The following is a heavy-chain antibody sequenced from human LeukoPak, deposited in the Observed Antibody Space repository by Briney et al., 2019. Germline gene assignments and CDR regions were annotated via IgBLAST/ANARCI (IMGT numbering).Heavy chain of an antibody. CDR3: ARRWRYYGSGSYLDYFDY. D-gene: IGHD3-10*01. CDR2: IYYSGST. CDR1: GGSISSYY. V-gene: IGHV4-59*08. Sequence: PSETLSLTCTVSGGSISSYYWSWIRQPPGKGLEWIGYIYYSGSTNYNPSLKSRVTISVDTSKNQFSLKLSSVTAADTAVYYCARRWRYYGSGSYLDYFDYWGQGTLVTVSS. J-gene: IGHJ4*02.